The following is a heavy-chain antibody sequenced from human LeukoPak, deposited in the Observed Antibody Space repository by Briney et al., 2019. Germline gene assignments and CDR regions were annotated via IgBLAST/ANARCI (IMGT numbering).Heavy chain of an antibody. CDR3: ARGGAFDI. Sequence: SVKVSCKTSGGTFSSFAINWVRHAPGQGLEWMGGIIPLFGPANYAQKFQGRVTITPDASTSTVYMELSSLRSEDTAFYYCARGGAFDIWGHGTLVTVSS. J-gene: IGHJ3*02. CDR1: GGTFSSFA. CDR2: IIPLFGPA. V-gene: IGHV1-69*01.